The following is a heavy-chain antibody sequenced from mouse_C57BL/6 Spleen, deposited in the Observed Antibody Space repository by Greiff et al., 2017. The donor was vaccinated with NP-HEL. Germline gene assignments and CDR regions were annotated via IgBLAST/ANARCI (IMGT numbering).Heavy chain of an antibody. J-gene: IGHJ2*01. D-gene: IGHD2-4*01. Sequence: GGGLVQPKGSLKLSCAASGFSFNTYAMNWVRQAPGKGLEWVARIRSKSNNYATYYADSVKDRFTISRDDSESMLYLQMNNLKTEDTAMYYCVRHHYDYDGYFDYWGQGTTLTVSS. CDR1: GFSFNTYA. CDR2: IRSKSNNYAT. V-gene: IGHV10-1*01. CDR3: VRHHYDYDGYFDY.